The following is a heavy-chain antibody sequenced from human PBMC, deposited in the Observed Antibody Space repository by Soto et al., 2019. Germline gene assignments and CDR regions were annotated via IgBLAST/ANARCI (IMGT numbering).Heavy chain of an antibody. CDR1: GYTFTSYA. V-gene: IGHV1-3*01. D-gene: IGHD3-9*01. Sequence: ASVKVSCKASGYTFTSYAMHWVRQAPGQRLEWMGWINAGNGNTKYSQKFQGRVTITRDTSASTAYMELSSLRSADTAVYYCARMTYYDFLTGYPSGYYFDYWGQGTLVTVSS. CDR2: INAGNGNT. J-gene: IGHJ4*02. CDR3: ARMTYYDFLTGYPSGYYFDY.